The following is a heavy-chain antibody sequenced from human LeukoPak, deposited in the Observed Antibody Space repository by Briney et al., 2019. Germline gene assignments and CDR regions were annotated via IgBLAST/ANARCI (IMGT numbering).Heavy chain of an antibody. CDR3: ARAGIAAAGTIRGVKYFQH. CDR2: IYTSGST. V-gene: IGHV4-4*07. CDR1: GGSISSYY. Sequence: PSETLSLTCTVSGGSISSYYWSWIRQPAGKGLEWIGRIYTSGSTNYNPSLKSRVTISVDTSKNQFSLKLSSVTAADTAVYYCARAGIAAAGTIRGVKYFQHWGQGTLVTVSS. D-gene: IGHD6-13*01. J-gene: IGHJ1*01.